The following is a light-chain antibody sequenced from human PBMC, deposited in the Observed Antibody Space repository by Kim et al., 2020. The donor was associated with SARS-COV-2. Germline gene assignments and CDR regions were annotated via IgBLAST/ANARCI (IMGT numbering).Light chain of an antibody. V-gene: IGKV3-20*01. CDR2: GAS. CDR3: QQYGRSRLT. J-gene: IGKJ4*01. Sequence: SPGERATLSCRASQSVSSSYLAWYQQKPGQAPRLLIYGASSRATGIPDRFSGSGSGTDFTLTISRLEPEDFAVYYCQQYGRSRLTFGGGTKVDIK. CDR1: QSVSSSY.